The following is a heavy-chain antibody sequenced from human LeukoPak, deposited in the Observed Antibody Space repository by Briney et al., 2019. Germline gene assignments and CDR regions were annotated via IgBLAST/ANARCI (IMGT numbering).Heavy chain of an antibody. J-gene: IGHJ4*02. D-gene: IGHD3-10*01. V-gene: IGHV4-4*07. CDR3: ARDVYYYGSGSYFLDY. Sequence: ASETLSLTCTVSGVSISSYYWSWIRQPAGKGLDWIGRIHTSGSTNYKSSLKSRVTMSVDTSKNQFSLKLNSVTAADTAVYYCARDVYYYGSGSYFLDYWGQGTLVTVSS. CDR1: GVSISSYY. CDR2: IHTSGST.